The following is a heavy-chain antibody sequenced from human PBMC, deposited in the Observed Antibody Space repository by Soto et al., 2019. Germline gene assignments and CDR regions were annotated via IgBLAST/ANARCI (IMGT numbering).Heavy chain of an antibody. V-gene: IGHV4-59*11. Sequence: SETLSLTCTVSGVSISIHYWSWIRQPPGKGLEWLGYIYYSGSTQHNPSLKSRVTISVDRSKNQFSLKLSSVTAADTAVYYCARASGCSGDSCAFDPWGQGTLVTVSS. CDR2: IYYSGST. D-gene: IGHD2-15*01. J-gene: IGHJ5*02. CDR3: ARASGCSGDSCAFDP. CDR1: GVSISIHY.